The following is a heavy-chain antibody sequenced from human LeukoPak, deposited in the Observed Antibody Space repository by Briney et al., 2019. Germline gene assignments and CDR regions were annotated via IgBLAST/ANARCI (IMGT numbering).Heavy chain of an antibody. D-gene: IGHD3-10*01. J-gene: IGHJ6*02. CDR3: ASIYYGSGSYNYYYGMDV. CDR2: INPNSGAT. Sequence: ASVKVSCKASGYTFSDYYMHWVRQAPGQGLDWMGWINPNSGATNYAQKFQGRVTMTRDTSISTAYMELGRLRSDDTAVYYCASIYYGSGSYNYYYGMDVWGQGTTVTVSS. V-gene: IGHV1-2*02. CDR1: GYTFSDYY.